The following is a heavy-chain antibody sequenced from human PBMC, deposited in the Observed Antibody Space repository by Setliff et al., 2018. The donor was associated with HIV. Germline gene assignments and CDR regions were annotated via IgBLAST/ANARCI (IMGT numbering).Heavy chain of an antibody. Sequence: SVKVSCKASGGTFSSYAISWVRQAPGQGLEWMGGIIPIFGTANYAQKFQGRVTITADKSTSTAYMELSSLRSEDTAVYYCATIPRPSYYYYYYMDVWGKGTTVTSP. D-gene: IGHD6-6*01. CDR2: IIPIFGTA. V-gene: IGHV1-69*06. J-gene: IGHJ6*03. CDR3: ATIPRPSYYYYYYMDV. CDR1: GGTFSSYA.